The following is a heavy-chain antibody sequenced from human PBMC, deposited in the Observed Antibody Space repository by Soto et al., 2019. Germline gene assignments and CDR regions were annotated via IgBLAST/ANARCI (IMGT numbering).Heavy chain of an antibody. J-gene: IGHJ4*02. D-gene: IGHD3-10*01. V-gene: IGHV4-30-2*01. Sequence: LQLHESGSGLVKPAQTLSLTCAVSGGTISSGSYSWSWIRQPPGKVLEWIGYIYHSGNTHYNSSRGSRVAISVDRTKSQFSLELHFVTAADTAVYYCARGDRLVGGVPCLEFWGQGLLVTVSS. CDR3: ARGDRLVGGVPCLEF. CDR2: IYHSGNT. CDR1: GGTISSGSYS.